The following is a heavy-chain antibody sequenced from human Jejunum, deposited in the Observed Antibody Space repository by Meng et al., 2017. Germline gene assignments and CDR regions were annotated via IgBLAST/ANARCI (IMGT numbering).Heavy chain of an antibody. Sequence: GESLKISCAASGFTFSSDWMHWVRQAPGKGLMWVSRINSDGSSTTYADSVKGRFTISRDNAKNTLYLQMNSLRDEDTAVYYCVRPGYNYGQGLYGYWGQGNLVNGAS. D-gene: IGHD5-18*01. CDR3: VRPGYNYGQGLYGY. CDR1: GFTFSSDW. V-gene: IGHV3-74*01. CDR2: INSDGSST. J-gene: IGHJ4*02.